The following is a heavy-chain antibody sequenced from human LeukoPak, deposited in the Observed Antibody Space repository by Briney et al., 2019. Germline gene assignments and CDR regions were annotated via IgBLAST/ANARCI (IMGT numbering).Heavy chain of an antibody. J-gene: IGHJ4*02. CDR2: ISSSSSYI. D-gene: IGHD4-11*01. V-gene: IGHV3-21*01. Sequence: GGSLRLSCAASGFTFSSYSMNWVRQAPGKGLEWVSSISSSSSYIYYADSVKGRFTISRDIAKNSLYLQMNSLRAEDTAVYYCARVEATTRPFDYWGQGTLVTVSS. CDR3: ARVEATTRPFDY. CDR1: GFTFSSYS.